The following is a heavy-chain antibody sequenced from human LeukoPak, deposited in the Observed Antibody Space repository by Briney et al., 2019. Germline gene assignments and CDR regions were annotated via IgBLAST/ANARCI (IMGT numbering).Heavy chain of an antibody. CDR3: ARPYSSSHYAGFDY. J-gene: IGHJ4*02. D-gene: IGHD6-13*01. V-gene: IGHV4-34*01. CDR1: GGSMSSYY. Sequence: SETLSLTCTVSGGSMSSYYWSWIRQPPGKGLEWIGEINHSGSTNYNPSLKSRVTISVDTSKNQFSLKLSSVTAADTAVYYCARPYSSSHYAGFDYWGQGTLVTVSS. CDR2: INHSGST.